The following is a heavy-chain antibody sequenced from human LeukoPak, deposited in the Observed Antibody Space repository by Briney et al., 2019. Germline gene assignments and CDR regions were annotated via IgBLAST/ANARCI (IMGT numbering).Heavy chain of an antibody. CDR3: ARDSASSGIFDY. CDR1: GGSFSGYY. D-gene: IGHD6-19*01. Sequence: KTSETLSLTCAVYGGSFSGYYWSWIRQPPGKGLEWIGEINHSGSTNYNPSLKSRVTISVDTSKNQFSLKLSSVTAADTAVYYCARDSASSGIFDYWGQGTLVTASS. CDR2: INHSGST. J-gene: IGHJ4*02. V-gene: IGHV4-34*01.